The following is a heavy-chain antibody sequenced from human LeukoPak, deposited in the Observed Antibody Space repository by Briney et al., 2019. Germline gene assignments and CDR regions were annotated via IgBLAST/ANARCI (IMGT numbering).Heavy chain of an antibody. CDR1: GYTFTGYY. CDR3: ARLTASDIVVVPAAIGY. J-gene: IGHJ4*02. D-gene: IGHD2-2*02. Sequence: ASVKVSCKASGYTFTGYYMHWVRQAPGQGLEWMGRINPNSGGTNYAQKLQGRVTMTRDTSISTAYMELSRLRSDDTAVYYCARLTASDIVVVPAAIGYWGQGTLVTVSS. V-gene: IGHV1-2*06. CDR2: INPNSGGT.